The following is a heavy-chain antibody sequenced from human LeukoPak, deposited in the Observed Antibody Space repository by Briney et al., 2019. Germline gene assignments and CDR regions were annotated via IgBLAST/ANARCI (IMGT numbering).Heavy chain of an antibody. J-gene: IGHJ1*01. D-gene: IGHD3-16*01. CDR1: GYTFSSYA. V-gene: IGHV1-18*01. Sequence: ASVKVSCKASGYTFSSYAFSWVRQAPGQGLEWMGWISADNGNTNYAQKLRGRVTMTTDTSTSTAYMELRSLRSDDTALYYCARGPMIPQYFHYWGQGTLVTVSS. CDR2: ISADNGNT. CDR3: ARGPMIPQYFHY.